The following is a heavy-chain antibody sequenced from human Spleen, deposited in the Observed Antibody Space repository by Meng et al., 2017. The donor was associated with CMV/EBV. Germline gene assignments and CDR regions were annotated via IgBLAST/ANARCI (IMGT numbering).Heavy chain of an antibody. Sequence: SGGSISNSTDYWGWIRQPRGKGLEWIGIIYHSGSTYNNPSLKSRVTMSADTSRNQFALKLSSVTAADTAVYYCARGGANWNSEYFQHWGQGTLVTVSS. V-gene: IGHV4-39*01. J-gene: IGHJ1*01. CDR2: IYHSGST. CDR1: GGSISNSTDY. CDR3: ARGGANWNSEYFQH. D-gene: IGHD1-7*01.